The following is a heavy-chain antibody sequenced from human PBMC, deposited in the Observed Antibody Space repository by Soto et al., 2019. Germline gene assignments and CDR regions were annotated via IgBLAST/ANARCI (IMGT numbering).Heavy chain of an antibody. CDR1: GGSFSGYY. CDR2: IIHSGST. V-gene: IGHV4-34*12. D-gene: IGHD6-13*01. J-gene: IGHJ5*02. CDR3: ARHVGSWPGNWFDP. Sequence: QVQLQQWGAGLLKPSETLSLTCAVYGGSFSGYYWSWIRQPPGKGLEWIGEIIHSGSTNYNPSLKSRVTISVDTSKNQFSLKLSSVTAADTAVYYCARHVGSWPGNWFDPWGQGTLVTVSS.